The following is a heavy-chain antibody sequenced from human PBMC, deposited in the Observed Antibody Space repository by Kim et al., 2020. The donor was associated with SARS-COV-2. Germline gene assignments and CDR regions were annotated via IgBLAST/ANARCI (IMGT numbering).Heavy chain of an antibody. D-gene: IGHD1-1*01. V-gene: IGHV4-39*07. Sequence: YYNPSLKSRVTRSVDTSKNQFSLKLSSVTAADTAVYYCARDQLSHYAFDIWGQGTMVTVSS. J-gene: IGHJ3*02. CDR3: ARDQLSHYAFDI.